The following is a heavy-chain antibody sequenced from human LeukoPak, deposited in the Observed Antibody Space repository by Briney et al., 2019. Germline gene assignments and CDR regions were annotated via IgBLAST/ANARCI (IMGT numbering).Heavy chain of an antibody. Sequence: GGSLRLSCAASGFTFDDYAMHWVRQAPGKGLEWVSGISWNSGSIGYADSVKGRFTISRDNAKNSLYLQMNSLRAEDTALYYCAKGTTTYYDSSGYFDYWGQGTLVTVSS. CDR1: GFTFDDYA. V-gene: IGHV3-9*01. D-gene: IGHD3-22*01. J-gene: IGHJ4*02. CDR2: ISWNSGSI. CDR3: AKGTTTYYDSSGYFDY.